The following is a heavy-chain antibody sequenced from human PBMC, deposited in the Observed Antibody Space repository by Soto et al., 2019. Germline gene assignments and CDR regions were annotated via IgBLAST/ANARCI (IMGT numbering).Heavy chain of an antibody. V-gene: IGHV3-30*18. J-gene: IGHJ4*02. CDR2: ISYDGSNK. CDR3: AKNGRSGGVNY. D-gene: IGHD6-19*01. CDR1: GFTFSSYG. Sequence: QVQLVESGGGVVQPGRSLRLSCAASGFTFSSYGMHWVRQPPGKGLEWVAVISYDGSNKYYADSVKGRFTISRDNSKNTLYLQMNSLRAEDTAVYYCAKNGRSGGVNYWGQGTLVTVSS.